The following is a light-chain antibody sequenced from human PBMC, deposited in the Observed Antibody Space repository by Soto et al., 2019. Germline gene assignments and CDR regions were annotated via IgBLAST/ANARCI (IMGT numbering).Light chain of an antibody. V-gene: IGKV1-12*01. CDR3: QHAYSFPFT. Sequence: DIQMTQSPSSVSASVGDRVTMSCRASQSISSWLAWYQQKPGKGPKLLIYGASSLQSGIPSRFSVSGSGTDFTLTISSLQPEDFATYFCQHAYSFPFTFGPGTKVVTK. J-gene: IGKJ3*01. CDR2: GAS. CDR1: QSISSW.